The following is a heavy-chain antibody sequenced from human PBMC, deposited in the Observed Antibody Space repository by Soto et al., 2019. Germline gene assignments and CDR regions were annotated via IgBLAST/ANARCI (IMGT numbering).Heavy chain of an antibody. CDR2: VYYSGST. J-gene: IGHJ4*02. D-gene: IGHD3-9*01. CDR1: GYSISNGDY. CDR3: ARNISTYFDS. Sequence: SETLSLTCAVSGYSISNGDYWGCIRQAPGKGLEWIGSVYYSGSTHYEPSLRGRIAISVDTLKNQFSLRLTSVTAADTAMYFCARNISTYFDSWGQGIPVTVYS. V-gene: IGHV4-38-2*01.